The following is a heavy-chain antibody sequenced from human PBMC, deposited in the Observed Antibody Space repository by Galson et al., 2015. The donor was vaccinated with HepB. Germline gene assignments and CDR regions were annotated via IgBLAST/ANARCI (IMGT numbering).Heavy chain of an antibody. J-gene: IGHJ3*02. CDR2: MSSSSGYI. Sequence: SLRLSCAASGFTFSSYSMNWVRQAPGKGLEWVSSMSSSSGYIYYADSVKGRFTISRDNAKNSLYLQMNSLRAEDTAMYYCARRYSGYDADDGFDIWGQGIMVTVSS. CDR3: ARRYSGYDADDGFDI. V-gene: IGHV3-21*01. D-gene: IGHD5-12*01. CDR1: GFTFSSYS.